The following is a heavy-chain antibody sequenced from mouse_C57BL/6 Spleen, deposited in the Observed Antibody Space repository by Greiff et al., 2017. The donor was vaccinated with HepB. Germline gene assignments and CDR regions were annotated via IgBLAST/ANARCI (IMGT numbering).Heavy chain of an antibody. CDR2: IDPETGGT. D-gene: IGHD2-4*01. J-gene: IGHJ3*01. V-gene: IGHV1-15*01. CDR1: GYTFTDYE. Sequence: VQLQQSGAELVRPGASVTLSYKASGYTFTDYEMHWVKQTPVHGLEWIGAIDPETGGTAYNQKFKGKAILTADKSSSTAYMELRSLTSEDSAVYYCTIYYDYDGAWFAYWGQGTLVTVSA. CDR3: TIYYDYDGAWFAY.